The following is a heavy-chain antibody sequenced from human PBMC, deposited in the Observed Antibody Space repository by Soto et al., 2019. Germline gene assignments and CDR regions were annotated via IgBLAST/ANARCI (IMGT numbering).Heavy chain of an antibody. Sequence: GGSLRLSCAASGFIFSNYAMGWVRQAPGKGLEWFSAITGSGDDTYYVDSVKGRFTISRDNSRNTLYLQMGSLRAEDTAVYYCAKLGSGSWSPSYCFDDWGQGSLVNVAS. CDR3: AKLGSGSWSPSYCFDD. D-gene: IGHD6-25*01. V-gene: IGHV3-23*01. J-gene: IGHJ4*02. CDR1: GFIFSNYA. CDR2: ITGSGDDT.